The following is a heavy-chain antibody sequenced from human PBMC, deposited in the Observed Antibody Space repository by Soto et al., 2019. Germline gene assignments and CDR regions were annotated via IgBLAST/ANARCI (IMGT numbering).Heavy chain of an antibody. V-gene: IGHV3-23*01. J-gene: IGHJ4*02. Sequence: EVQLMESGGGLVQPGGSLRLSCAASGFTFSSYAMSWVRQAPGKGREWVSVITGSGSTTYYADSVKGRFTISRDNSKKTLYLQMNSLRAEDTAVYYCARRGGALGYWGQGTLVTVSS. CDR3: ARRGGALGY. CDR1: GFTFSSYA. D-gene: IGHD3-16*01. CDR2: ITGSGSTT.